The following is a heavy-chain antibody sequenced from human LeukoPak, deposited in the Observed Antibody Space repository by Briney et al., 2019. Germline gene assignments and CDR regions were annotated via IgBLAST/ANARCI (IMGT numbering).Heavy chain of an antibody. J-gene: IGHJ4*02. CDR2: IYYSGST. CDR3: ARVGALWFGETVYYFDY. D-gene: IGHD3-10*01. V-gene: IGHV4-39*01. Sequence: SETLSLTCTVSGGSIGSSSYYWGWIRQPPGKGLEWIGSIYYSGSTYYNPSLKSRVTISVDTSKNQFSLKLSSVTAADAAVYYCARVGALWFGETVYYFDYWGQGTLVTVSS. CDR1: GGSIGSSSYY.